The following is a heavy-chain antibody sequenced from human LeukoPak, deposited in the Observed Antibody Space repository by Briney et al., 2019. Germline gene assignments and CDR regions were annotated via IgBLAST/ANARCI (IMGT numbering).Heavy chain of an antibody. CDR2: ISGSGGST. D-gene: IGHD5-18*01. Sequence: GGSLRLSCAASGFTLSNYDMSWVRQAPGKGLEWVSTISGSGGSTYYADSVKGRFTISRDNSRDTLYLQMNSLRAADTAVYSCAKAIGYSYGSYYYMDVWGKGTTVTVSS. J-gene: IGHJ6*03. CDR3: AKAIGYSYGSYYYMDV. V-gene: IGHV3-23*01. CDR1: GFTLSNYD.